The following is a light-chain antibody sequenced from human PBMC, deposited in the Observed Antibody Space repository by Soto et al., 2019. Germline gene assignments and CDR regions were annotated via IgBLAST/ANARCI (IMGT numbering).Light chain of an antibody. Sequence: IQMTQSPSTLSASVGDRVTITCRASQSISSWLAWYQTTKGKAPKIMIYKASTLKSGVPSRLSGSGSGKEFTLTINSLQSEDVAVYYGQQYNNWPRTFGQGTKVDIK. J-gene: IGKJ1*01. CDR1: QSISSW. V-gene: IGKV1-5*03. CDR2: KAS. CDR3: QQYNNWPRT.